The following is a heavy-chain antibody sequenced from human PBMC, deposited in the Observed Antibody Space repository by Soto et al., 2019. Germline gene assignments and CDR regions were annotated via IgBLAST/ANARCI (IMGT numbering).Heavy chain of an antibody. J-gene: IGHJ4*02. CDR1: GGLFSSYA. D-gene: IGHD3-22*01. CDR3: ARGGSGYVWFNEF. CDR2: IIPVFDTV. V-gene: IGHV1-69*13. Sequence: SVKVSCKDTGGLFSSYAVSWVRRAPGQGLEWMGGIIPVFDTVYYAQKFQGRVTITADESTNAAYMELSSLRSEDTAMYYCARGGSGYVWFNEFWGQGTLVTVSS.